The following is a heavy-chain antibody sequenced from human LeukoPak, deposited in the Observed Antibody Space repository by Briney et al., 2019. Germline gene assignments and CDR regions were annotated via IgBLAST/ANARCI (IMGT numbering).Heavy chain of an antibody. CDR2: INALNGDT. CDR3: ARETPAYCSGTACYGDYNSFDP. J-gene: IGHJ5*02. CDR1: GYTFSDYG. Sequence: ASVKVSCKASGYTFSDYGISWVRQAPGQGLAWMGWINALNGDTNYARKFQDRLTLTTDTSTSTAYMELWSLISDDTAVYYCARETPAYCSGTACYGDYNSFDPWGQGTLVTVYS. V-gene: IGHV1-18*01. D-gene: IGHD2-2*01.